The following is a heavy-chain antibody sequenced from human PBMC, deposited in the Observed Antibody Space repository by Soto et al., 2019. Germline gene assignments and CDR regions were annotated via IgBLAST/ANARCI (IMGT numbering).Heavy chain of an antibody. J-gene: IGHJ4*02. CDR2: IYYSGST. Sequence: PSETLSLTCTVSGGSISSGDYYWSWIRQPPGKGLEWIGYIYYSGSTYYNPSLKSRVTISVDTSKNQFSLKLSSVTAADTAVYYCARDRYYYGSRAAYYFDYWGQGALVTVSS. D-gene: IGHD3-22*01. CDR1: GGSISSGDYY. V-gene: IGHV4-30-4*01. CDR3: ARDRYYYGSRAAYYFDY.